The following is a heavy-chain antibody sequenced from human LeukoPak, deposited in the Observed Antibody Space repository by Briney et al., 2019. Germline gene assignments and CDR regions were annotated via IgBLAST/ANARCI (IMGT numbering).Heavy chain of an antibody. J-gene: IGHJ3*02. V-gene: IGHV4-38-2*02. CDR1: GYSISSGYF. Sequence: SETLSLTCTVSGYSISSGYFWGWIRQPPGKGLEWIGSIYYSGSTYYNPSLKSRVTISVDTSKNQFSLKLSSVTAADTAVYYCARVSDYYDRRGAFDIWGQGTMVTVSS. D-gene: IGHD3-22*01. CDR3: ARVSDYYDRRGAFDI. CDR2: IYYSGST.